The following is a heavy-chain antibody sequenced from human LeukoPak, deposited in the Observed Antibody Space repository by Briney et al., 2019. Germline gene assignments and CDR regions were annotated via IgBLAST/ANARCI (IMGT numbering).Heavy chain of an antibody. CDR3: ARVGPIAARPDYYYYMDV. CDR1: GYTFTGYY. V-gene: IGHV1-2*02. Sequence: GASVKVSCKASGYTFTGYYMHWVRQAPGQGLEWMGWINPNSGGTNYAQKFQGRVTMTRDTSISTAYMELSRLRSDDTAVYYCARVGPIAARPDYYYYMDVWGKGTTVTVSS. J-gene: IGHJ6*03. CDR2: INPNSGGT. D-gene: IGHD6-6*01.